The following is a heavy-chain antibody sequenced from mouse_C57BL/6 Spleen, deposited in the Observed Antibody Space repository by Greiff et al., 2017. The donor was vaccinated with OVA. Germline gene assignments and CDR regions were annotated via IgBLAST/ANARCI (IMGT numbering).Heavy chain of an antibody. Sequence: VQLQQPGAELVMPGASVKLSCKASGYTFTSYWMHWVKQRPGQGLEWIGEIDPSDSYTNYNQKFKGKSTLTVDKSSSTAYMQLSSLTSEDSAVYYCARSDGNHWYFDVWGTGTTVTVSS. CDR1: GYTFTSYW. J-gene: IGHJ1*03. V-gene: IGHV1-69*01. CDR3: ARSDGNHWYFDV. CDR2: IDPSDSYT. D-gene: IGHD2-1*01.